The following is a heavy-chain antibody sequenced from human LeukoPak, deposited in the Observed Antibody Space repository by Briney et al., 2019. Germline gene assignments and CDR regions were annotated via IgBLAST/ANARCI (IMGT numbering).Heavy chain of an antibody. CDR3: AKGSPTYYYDSSGEYFQH. J-gene: IGHJ1*01. D-gene: IGHD3-22*01. Sequence: LPGRSLRLSCAASGFTFGSYAMHWVRQAPGKGLEWVAFIRYDGSNKYYADSVKGRFTISRDNSKNMLYLQMNSLRAEDTAVYYCAKGSPTYYYDSSGEYFQHWGQGTLVTVSS. CDR2: IRYDGSNK. CDR1: GFTFGSYA. V-gene: IGHV3-30*02.